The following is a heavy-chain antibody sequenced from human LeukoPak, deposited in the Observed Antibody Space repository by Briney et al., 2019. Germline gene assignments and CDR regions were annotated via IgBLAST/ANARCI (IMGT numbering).Heavy chain of an antibody. CDR1: GFTVITND. CDR2: LYSDGNT. Sequence: GGSLRLSCAASGFTVITNDMTLGRQAPGKGLECVSVLYSDGNTKYADSVQGRFTISRDNSKNTLYLEMNSLSPDDTAVYYCARGVEPLAANTLAYWGQGTLVTVSS. V-gene: IGHV3-53*01. J-gene: IGHJ4*02. CDR3: ARGVEPLAANTLAY. D-gene: IGHD1-14*01.